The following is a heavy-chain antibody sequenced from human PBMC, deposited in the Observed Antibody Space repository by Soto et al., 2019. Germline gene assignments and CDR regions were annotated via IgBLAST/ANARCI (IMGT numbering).Heavy chain of an antibody. CDR3: ATDHPTTGAFDM. CDR1: GYTLTELS. D-gene: IGHD4-17*01. J-gene: IGHJ3*02. V-gene: IGHV1-24*01. Sequence: GASVMVSCKVSGYTLTELSMHWVRQAPGKGLEWMGGFDPEDGETIYAQKFQGRVTMTEDTYKDTAYMELSSLRSEDTAVYYCATDHPTTGAFDMWGQRTMVTVS. CDR2: FDPEDGET.